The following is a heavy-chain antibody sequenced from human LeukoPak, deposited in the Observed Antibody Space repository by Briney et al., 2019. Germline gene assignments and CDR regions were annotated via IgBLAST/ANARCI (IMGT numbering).Heavy chain of an antibody. V-gene: IGHV3-11*01. CDR1: GFTFSDYY. CDR3: ARRKYYYDSSGFFSPPPVDY. CDR2: ISSSGSTI. J-gene: IGHJ4*02. D-gene: IGHD3-22*01. Sequence: PGGSLRLSCAASGFTFSDYYMSWIRQAPGKGLEWVSYISSSGSTIYYADSVKGRFTISRDNAKNSLYLQMNSLRAEDTAVYYCARRKYYYDSSGFFSPPPVDYWGQGTLVTDSS.